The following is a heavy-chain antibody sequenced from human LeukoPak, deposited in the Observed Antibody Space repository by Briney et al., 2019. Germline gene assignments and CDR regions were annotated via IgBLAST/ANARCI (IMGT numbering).Heavy chain of an antibody. V-gene: IGHV3-23*01. D-gene: IGHD1-26*01. Sequence: GGSLRLSCAASGFTFSSYAMSWVRQAPGKGLEWVSDINGSGGSTYYADSVKVRFTISRDMSKNILYLQMNSLRAEDTGVYYCAKKYSTGLDPWGQGTLVTLSS. J-gene: IGHJ5*02. CDR2: INGSGGST. CDR1: GFTFSSYA. CDR3: AKKYSTGLDP.